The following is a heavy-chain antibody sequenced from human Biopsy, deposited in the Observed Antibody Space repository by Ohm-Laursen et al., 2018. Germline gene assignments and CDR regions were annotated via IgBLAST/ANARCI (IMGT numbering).Heavy chain of an antibody. V-gene: IGHV4-61*08. D-gene: IGHD3-10*01. CDR3: ARAYFYGMGTSNYFLDS. CDR2: IYYSWTT. J-gene: IGHJ4*02. Sequence: SETLSLTCTVSGGSVRSPDHRWNWVRRAPGKGLEWIGHIYYSWTTLYNPSLSGRVTMDLDRSTNQFSLKLKSVTSADTAVYFCARAYFYGMGTSNYFLDSWGQGALVTVSS. CDR1: GGSVRSPDHR.